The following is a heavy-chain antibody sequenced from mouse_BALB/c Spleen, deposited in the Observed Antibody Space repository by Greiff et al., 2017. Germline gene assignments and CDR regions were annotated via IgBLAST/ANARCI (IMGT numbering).Heavy chain of an antibody. CDR3: ARESYGNYPWFAY. J-gene: IGHJ3*01. CDR2: IWAGGST. D-gene: IGHD2-1*01. CDR1: GFSLTSYG. V-gene: IGHV2-9*02. Sequence: VQLQQSGPGLVAPSQSLSITCTVSGFSLTSYGVHWVRQPPGKGLEWLGVIWAGGSTNYNSALMSRLSISKDNSKSQVFLKMNSLQTDDTAMYYCARESYGNYPWFAYWGQGTLVTVSA.